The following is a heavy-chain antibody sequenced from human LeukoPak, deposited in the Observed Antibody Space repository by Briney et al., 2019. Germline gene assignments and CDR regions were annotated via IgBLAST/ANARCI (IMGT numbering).Heavy chain of an antibody. CDR2: ISGSGGST. Sequence: GGSLRLSCAASGFTFSSNVMRWVRQAPGKGLEWVSSISGSGGSTEYADSVKGRFTISRDNSKNTLYLQMNNLRAEDTAIYHCAKGLSGSKYFDYWGQGTLVTVSS. V-gene: IGHV3-23*01. J-gene: IGHJ4*02. CDR1: GFTFSSNV. D-gene: IGHD1-26*01. CDR3: AKGLSGSKYFDY.